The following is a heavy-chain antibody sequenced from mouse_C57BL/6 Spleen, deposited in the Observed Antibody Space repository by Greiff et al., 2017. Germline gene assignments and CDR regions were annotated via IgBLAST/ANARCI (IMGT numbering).Heavy chain of an antibody. V-gene: IGHV1-76*01. CDR1: GYTFTDYY. CDR3: ASPPYYSNYGYFDV. Sequence: VQLQESGAELVRPGASVKLSCKASGYTFTDYYINWVKQRPGQGLEWIARIYPGSGNTYYNEKFKGKATLTAEKSSSTAYMQLSSLTSEDSAVYFCASPPYYSNYGYFDVWGTGTTVTVSS. CDR2: IYPGSGNT. D-gene: IGHD2-5*01. J-gene: IGHJ1*03.